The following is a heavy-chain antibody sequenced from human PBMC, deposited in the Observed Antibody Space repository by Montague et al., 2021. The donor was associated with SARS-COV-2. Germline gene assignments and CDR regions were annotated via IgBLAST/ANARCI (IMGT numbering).Heavy chain of an antibody. CDR1: GFTFSSYA. J-gene: IGHJ4*02. CDR2: ISGSGGST. D-gene: IGHD5-12*01. CDR3: AKGRMVVATISPFDS. Sequence: SLSLSLSASGFTFSSYAMSWVRQAPGKGLEWVSAISGSGGSTYYADSVKGRFTISRDNSKNTLYLQVNSLRAEDTAVYYCAKGRMVVATISPFDSWGQGTLVTVSS. V-gene: IGHV3-23*01.